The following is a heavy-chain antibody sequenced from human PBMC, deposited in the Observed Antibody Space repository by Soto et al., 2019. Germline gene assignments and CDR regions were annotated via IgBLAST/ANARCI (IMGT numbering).Heavy chain of an antibody. Sequence: GASVKVSCNASGGLFSSYPISWVRQVPGQGLEWMGGIIPVFQTAYYTQRFQGRVTITADESTNTAYMELSSLRSEDTAIYYCARGGSGYTWFNEFWGQGTLVTVSS. V-gene: IGHV1-69*13. CDR2: IIPVFQTA. CDR1: GGLFSSYP. CDR3: ARGGSGYTWFNEF. D-gene: IGHD3-22*01. J-gene: IGHJ4*02.